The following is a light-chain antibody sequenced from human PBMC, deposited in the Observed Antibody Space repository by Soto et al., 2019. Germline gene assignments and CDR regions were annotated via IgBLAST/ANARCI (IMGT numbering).Light chain of an antibody. V-gene: IGLV2-14*01. CDR2: DVS. J-gene: IGLJ1*01. CDR3: SSFTSSVNYV. Sequence: QSALTQPASVSGSPGQSINISCTGTSSDVGGHNSVSWYRQDPGKAPKLMIYDVSNRPSGVSDRFSGSKSGNTASLTISGLQIEDEADYYCSSFTSSVNYVFGTGTKLTVL. CDR1: SSDVGGHNS.